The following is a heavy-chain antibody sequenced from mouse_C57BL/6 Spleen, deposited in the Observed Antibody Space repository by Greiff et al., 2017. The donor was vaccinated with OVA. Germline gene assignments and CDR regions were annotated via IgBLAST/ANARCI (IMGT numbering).Heavy chain of an antibody. V-gene: IGHV2-2*01. CDR1: GFSLTSYG. J-gene: IGHJ3*01. D-gene: IGHD4-1*02. CDR2: IWSGGST. CDR3: AREISTGPFAY. Sequence: VKLMESGPGLVQPSQSLSITCTVSGFSLTSYGVHWVRQSPGKGLEWLGVIWSGGSTDYNAAFISRLSISKDNSKSQVFFKMNSLQADDTAIYYCAREISTGPFAYWGQGTLVTVSA.